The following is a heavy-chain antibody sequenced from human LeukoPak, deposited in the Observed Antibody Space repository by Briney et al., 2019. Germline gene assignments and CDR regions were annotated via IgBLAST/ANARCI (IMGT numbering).Heavy chain of an antibody. CDR3: ARDRSIAAAGSLDY. D-gene: IGHD6-13*01. Sequence: GGSLRLSCGASGFTFSSYSMNWVRQAPGKGLEWVSSISSSSSYIYYADSVKGRFTISRDNAKNSLYLQMNSLRAEDTAVYYCARDRSIAAAGSLDYWDQGTLVTVSS. CDR2: ISSSSSYI. CDR1: GFTFSSYS. V-gene: IGHV3-21*01. J-gene: IGHJ4*02.